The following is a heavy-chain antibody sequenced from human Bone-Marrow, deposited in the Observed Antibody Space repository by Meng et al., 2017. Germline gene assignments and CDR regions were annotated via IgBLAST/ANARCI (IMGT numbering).Heavy chain of an antibody. Sequence: GESLKISCGASRFTFSSYEMNWVRQAPGKGLEWVSYISSSGSTIYYADSVKGRFTISRDNAKNSLYLQMNSLRAEDTAVYYCARGPYYYGMDVWGQGTTVTVSS. J-gene: IGHJ6*02. CDR3: ARGPYYYGMDV. CDR1: RFTFSSYE. CDR2: ISSSGSTI. V-gene: IGHV3-48*03.